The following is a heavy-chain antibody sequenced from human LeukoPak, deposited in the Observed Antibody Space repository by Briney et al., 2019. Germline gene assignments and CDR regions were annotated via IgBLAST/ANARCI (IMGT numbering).Heavy chain of an antibody. CDR1: GGSISSYY. CDR3: AREVDGDGYNSGGWFDP. V-gene: IGHV4-59*01. D-gene: IGHD5-24*01. J-gene: IGHJ5*02. CDR2: IYYSGST. Sequence: SETLSLTCTVSGGSISSYYWSWIRQPPGKGLEGIGYIYYSGSTNYNPSLKSRVTISVDTSKNQFSLKLSSVTAADTAVYYCAREVDGDGYNSGGWFDPWGQGTLVTVSS.